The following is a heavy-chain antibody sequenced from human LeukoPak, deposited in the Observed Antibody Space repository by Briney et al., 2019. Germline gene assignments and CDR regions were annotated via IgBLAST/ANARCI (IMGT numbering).Heavy chain of an antibody. CDR3: AKSVVVAATIYWYFDL. J-gene: IGHJ2*01. CDR1: GFTFSSYA. CDR2: ISGSGGST. D-gene: IGHD2-15*01. V-gene: IGHV3-23*01. Sequence: LAGGSLRLSCAASGFTFSSYAMSWVRQAPGKGLEWVSAISGSGGSTYYADSVKGRFTISRDNSKNTLYLQMNSLRAEDTAVYYCAKSVVVAATIYWYFDLWGRGTLVTVSS.